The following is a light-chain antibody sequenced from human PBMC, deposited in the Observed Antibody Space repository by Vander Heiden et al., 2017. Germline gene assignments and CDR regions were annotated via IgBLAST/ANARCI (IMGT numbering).Light chain of an antibody. Sequence: DIQMTQSPSTLSASVGDRVTITCRASQSISSWLAWYQQKPGKAPKLLIYDASSLESGVPSRFSGCGSGTEFTLTISSLQPDDFATYYCQQYNSYSFGQGTKLEIK. CDR1: QSISSW. CDR3: QQYNSYS. J-gene: IGKJ2*01. V-gene: IGKV1-5*01. CDR2: DAS.